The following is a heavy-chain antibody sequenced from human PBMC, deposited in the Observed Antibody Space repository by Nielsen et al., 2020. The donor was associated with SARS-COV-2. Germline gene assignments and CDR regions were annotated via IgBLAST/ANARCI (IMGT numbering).Heavy chain of an antibody. J-gene: IGHJ5*02. CDR2: ISWNSGSI. V-gene: IGHV3-9*03. Sequence: SLKISCAASGFTFDDYAMHWVRQAPGKGLEWVSGISWNSGSIGYADSVKGRFTISKDNAKNSLYLQMNSLRAEDMALYYCASTGSYYGSNWFDPWGQGTLVTVSS. CDR3: ASTGSYYGSNWFDP. CDR1: GFTFDDYA. D-gene: IGHD3-10*01.